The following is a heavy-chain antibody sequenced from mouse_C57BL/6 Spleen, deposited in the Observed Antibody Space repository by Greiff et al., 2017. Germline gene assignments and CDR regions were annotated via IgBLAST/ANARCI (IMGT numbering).Heavy chain of an antibody. V-gene: IGHV1-66*01. D-gene: IGHD2-5*01. J-gene: IGHJ4*01. CDR3: SPLYNSNYEAMDY. CDR2: IYPGSGNT. CDR1: GYSFTSYY. Sequence: VTRVESGPELVKPGASVKISCKASGYSFTSYYIHWVKQRPGQGLEWIGWIYPGSGNTKYNEKFKGKATLTADTSSSTAYMQLSRLSSEDSAVYFCSPLYNSNYEAMDYWGKGTSVTVSS.